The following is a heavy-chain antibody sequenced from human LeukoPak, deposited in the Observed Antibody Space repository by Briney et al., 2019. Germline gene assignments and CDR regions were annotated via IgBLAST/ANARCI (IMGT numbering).Heavy chain of an antibody. CDR2: IYYSGST. CDR3: AKRLGRQVVSWFDP. J-gene: IGHJ5*02. CDR1: GGSISSYY. D-gene: IGHD4-23*01. Sequence: SETLSLTCTVSGGSISSYYWSWIRQPPGQGLEWIGCIYYSGSTTYNPPLNSRVTISVDTSKNQFSLTLSSLTAPDTAVYYCAKRLGRQVVSWFDPWGQGTLGTVSS. V-gene: IGHV4-59*01.